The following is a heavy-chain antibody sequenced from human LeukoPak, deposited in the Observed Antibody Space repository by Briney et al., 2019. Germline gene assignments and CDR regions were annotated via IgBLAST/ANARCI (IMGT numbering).Heavy chain of an antibody. V-gene: IGHV4-59*01. CDR2: MYYSGGT. J-gene: IGHJ4*02. Sequence: PSETQSLTCRVAGTSIRGYYWSWIRQPPGKGLEWIGHMYYSGGTTYNPSLKSRVSISLDTSKKHFSLKLSSVTAADTAVYYCAGTGLFFDYWSQGTLVTVSS. D-gene: IGHD7-27*01. CDR3: AGTGLFFDY. CDR1: GTSIRGYY.